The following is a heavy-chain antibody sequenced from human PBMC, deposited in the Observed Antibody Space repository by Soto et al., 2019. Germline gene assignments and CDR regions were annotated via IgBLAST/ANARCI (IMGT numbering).Heavy chain of an antibody. CDR1: GFTFSSYG. CDR2: ISHQVSIR. J-gene: IGHJ5*02. CDR3: AKSNGGSWETWFDP. D-gene: IGHD1-26*01. Sequence: GGSLRLSCAASGFTFSSYGMHWVRQAPGKGLEWVAVISHQVSIRYYADSLKGRFTISRDNSENTLYLQMNSLRDEDTAVYYCAKSNGGSWETWFDPWGQGTLVTVSS. V-gene: IGHV3-30*18.